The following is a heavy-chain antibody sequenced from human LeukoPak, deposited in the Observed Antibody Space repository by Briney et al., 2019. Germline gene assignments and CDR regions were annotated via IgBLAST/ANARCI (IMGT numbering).Heavy chain of an antibody. D-gene: IGHD3-9*01. CDR2: ISGYNGKT. CDR1: GYTFTSYG. CDR3: ARMAYDILTGYFQPNWFDP. J-gene: IGHJ5*02. V-gene: IGHV1-18*01. Sequence: ASVKVSCKASGYTFTSYGISWVRQAPGQGLEWMGWISGYNGKTKYAQKLQGRVTMTTDTSTSTAYMELRSLRSDDTAVYYCARMAYDILTGYFQPNWFDPWGQGTLVIVSS.